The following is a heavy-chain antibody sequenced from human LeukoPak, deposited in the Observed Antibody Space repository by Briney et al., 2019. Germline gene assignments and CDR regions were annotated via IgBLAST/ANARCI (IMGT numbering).Heavy chain of an antibody. D-gene: IGHD2-2*01. V-gene: IGHV4-34*01. Sequence: PSETLSLTCAVYGGSFSGYYWSRIRQPPGKGLEWIGEINHSGSTNYNPSLKSRVTISVDTSKNQFSLKLSSVTAADTAVYYCARGCSSTSCLYYFDYWGQGTLVTVSS. J-gene: IGHJ4*02. CDR1: GGSFSGYY. CDR3: ARGCSSTSCLYYFDY. CDR2: INHSGST.